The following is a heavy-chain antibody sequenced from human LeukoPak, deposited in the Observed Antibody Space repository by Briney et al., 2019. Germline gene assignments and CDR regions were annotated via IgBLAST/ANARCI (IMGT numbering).Heavy chain of an antibody. CDR1: GGSMSSYY. V-gene: IGHV4-59*01. CDR3: ARGGGGSTSDY. D-gene: IGHD1-26*01. CDR2: IYYSGST. J-gene: IGHJ4*02. Sequence: SETLSLTCTVSGGSMSSYYWTWIRQPPGKGLEWIGSIYYSGSTNYNPSLKSRVTISIDTSKNQFSLKLSSVTAADTAVYYCARGGGGSTSDYWGQGTLVTVSS.